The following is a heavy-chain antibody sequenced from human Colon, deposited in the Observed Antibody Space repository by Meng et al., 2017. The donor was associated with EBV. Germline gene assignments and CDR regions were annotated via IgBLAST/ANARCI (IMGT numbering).Heavy chain of an antibody. CDR1: GDSISSDIW. Sequence: QVQLQESGPGLVKPSGXLSLTCTVSGDSISSDIWWSWVRQPPGKGRGWSGEVYHRGDTNYNPSLKSRVDISVDKSKNQFYLSLFSVTAADTAVYYCGRDQGRELINHWGQGTLVTVSS. V-gene: IGHV4-4*02. J-gene: IGHJ4*02. CDR2: VYHRGDT. CDR3: GRDQGRELINH. D-gene: IGHD1-7*01.